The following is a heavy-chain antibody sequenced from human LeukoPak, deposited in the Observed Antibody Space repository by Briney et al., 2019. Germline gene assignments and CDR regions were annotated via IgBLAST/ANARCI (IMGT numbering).Heavy chain of an antibody. CDR2: ISYRMIT. J-gene: IGHJ4*02. CDR1: GGSISSSSYS. V-gene: IGHV4-39*07. D-gene: IGHD3-22*01. Sequence: PSETLSLTCTVSGGSISSSSYSWGWIRQPPGKGLEWIGSISYRMITYYNPSLRSRVTISLDTSKNQFSLSLSSVTAADTAVYYCARDRRSGYQGSFDYWGQGTLVTVSS. CDR3: ARDRRSGYQGSFDY.